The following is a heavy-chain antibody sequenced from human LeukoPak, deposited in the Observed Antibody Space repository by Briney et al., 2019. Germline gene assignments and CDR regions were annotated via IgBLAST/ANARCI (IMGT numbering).Heavy chain of an antibody. CDR2: ISGSGGST. CDR1: GFTFSSYA. D-gene: IGHD6-6*01. V-gene: IGHV3-23*01. J-gene: IGHJ4*02. Sequence: PGGSLRLSCAASGFTFSSYAMSWVRQAPGKGLEWVSAISGSGGSTYYADSVKGRFTISRDNSKNTLYLQMNSLRAEDTAVYYCAKAAYSSSISAPSSNYYLDYWGQGTLVTVSS. CDR3: AKAAYSSSISAPSSNYYLDY.